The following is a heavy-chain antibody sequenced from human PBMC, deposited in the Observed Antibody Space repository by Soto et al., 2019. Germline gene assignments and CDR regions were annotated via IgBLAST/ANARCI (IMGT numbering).Heavy chain of an antibody. J-gene: IGHJ4*02. D-gene: IGHD6-19*01. CDR3: ARGRHWLDY. Sequence: SETLSLTCTVSGGSISDYYGSWIRQPPGKGLEWIGYIYYTGSTNYNPSLKSRVTISVDTSKNHFTLILSSVTAADTAVYYCARGRHWLDYWGPGFLVTVSS. CDR1: GGSISDYY. CDR2: IYYTGST. V-gene: IGHV4-59*01.